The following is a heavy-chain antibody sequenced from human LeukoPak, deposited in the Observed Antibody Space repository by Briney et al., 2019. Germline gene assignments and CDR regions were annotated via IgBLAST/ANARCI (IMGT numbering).Heavy chain of an antibody. J-gene: IGHJ4*01. D-gene: IGHD3-9*01. Sequence: PGGSLRLSCAPSGFTFSNYGIHWVRQAPGKGLEWVAFIQSDRSNKYYGDSVKGRFTISRDNSKNTLYLQMNTLRVGDTAVYYCARERQPYDILPGYDDYWGHGTLVSVSS. CDR3: ARERQPYDILPGYDDY. CDR2: IQSDRSNK. V-gene: IGHV3-30*02. CDR1: GFTFSNYG.